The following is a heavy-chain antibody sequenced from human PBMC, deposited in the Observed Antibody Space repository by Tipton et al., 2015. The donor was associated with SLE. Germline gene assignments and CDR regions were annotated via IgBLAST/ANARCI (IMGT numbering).Heavy chain of an antibody. J-gene: IGHJ4*02. CDR1: GYSISSGYY. CDR2: IYHSGST. Sequence: TLSLTCAVSGYSISSGYYWGWIRQPPGKGLEWIGSIYHSGSTYYNPSLKSRVTISVDTPKNQFSLKLSSVTAADTAVYYCARGGGSNEGYFDYWGQGTLVTVSS. V-gene: IGHV4-38-2*01. CDR3: ARGGGSNEGYFDY. D-gene: IGHD2-15*01.